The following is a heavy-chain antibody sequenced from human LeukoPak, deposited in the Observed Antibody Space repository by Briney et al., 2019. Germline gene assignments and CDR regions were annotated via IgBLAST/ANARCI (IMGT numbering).Heavy chain of an antibody. CDR2: IKQDGSEK. D-gene: IGHD2-8*02. J-gene: IGHJ6*03. CDR1: GFTFSSYW. V-gene: IGHV3-7*01. Sequence: GGSLRLFCAASGFTFSSYWMSWVRQAPGKGLEWVANIKQDGSEKYYVDSVKGRFTISRDNAKNSLYLQMNSLRAEDTAVYYCARDTGGPNYYYYYYMDVWGKGTTVTVSS. CDR3: ARDTGGPNYYYYYYMDV.